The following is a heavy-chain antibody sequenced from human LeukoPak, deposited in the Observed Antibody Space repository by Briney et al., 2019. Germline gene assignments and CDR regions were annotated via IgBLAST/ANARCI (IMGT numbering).Heavy chain of an antibody. V-gene: IGHV1-24*01. CDR3: ATYETARPRGYWYFDL. CDR2: FDPEDGET. Sequence: GASVKVSCKVSGYTLTELSMHWVRQAPGKGLEWMGGFDPEDGETIYAQKFQGRVTITADESTSTAYMELSSLRSEDTAVYYCATYETARPRGYWYFDLWGRGTLVTVSS. D-gene: IGHD2-21*02. J-gene: IGHJ2*01. CDR1: GYTLTELS.